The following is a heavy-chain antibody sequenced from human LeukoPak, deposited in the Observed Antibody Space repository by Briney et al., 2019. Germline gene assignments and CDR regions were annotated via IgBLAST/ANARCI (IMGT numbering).Heavy chain of an antibody. D-gene: IGHD2-2*01. V-gene: IGHV3-21*01. CDR2: ISSSSSYI. Sequence: GGSLRLSCAASGFTFSSYSMNWVRQAPGKGLEWVSCISSSSSYIYYADSVKGRFTISRDNAKNSLYLQMNSLRAEDTAVYYCARSIVVVPAATRKYYYYGMDVWGQGTTVTVSS. CDR1: GFTFSSYS. CDR3: ARSIVVVPAATRKYYYYGMDV. J-gene: IGHJ6*02.